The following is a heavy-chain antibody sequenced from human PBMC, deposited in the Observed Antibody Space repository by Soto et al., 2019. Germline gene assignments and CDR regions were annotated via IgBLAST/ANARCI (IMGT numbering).Heavy chain of an antibody. CDR2: INESGST. Sequence: QVQLQQWGAGLVKPSETLSLSCAVYGQSFSGHSWAWIRQPPGKGLEWIGEINESGSTYYNPSLKSSVHISTDTSKNQFSLKLSSVSAADTAAYFCARGSGIVALPGELEDVKYDYWGQGTLVNVSS. J-gene: IGHJ4*02. D-gene: IGHD1-1*01. CDR3: ARGSGIVALPGELEDVKYDY. CDR1: GQSFSGHS. V-gene: IGHV4-34*01.